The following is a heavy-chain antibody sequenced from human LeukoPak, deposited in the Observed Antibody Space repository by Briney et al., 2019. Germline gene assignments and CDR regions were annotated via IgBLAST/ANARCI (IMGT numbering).Heavy chain of an antibody. CDR1: GYTFTSYG. V-gene: IGHV1-18*01. D-gene: IGHD2-15*01. Sequence: ASVKVSCKASGYTFTSYGISWVRQAPGQGLEWMGWISAYNGNTNYAQKLQGRVTMTTDTSTSTAYMELRSLRSDDTAVYYCARSVILPRTSNANSYYYYGMDVWGQGTTVTVSS. J-gene: IGHJ6*02. CDR3: ARSVILPRTSNANSYYYYGMDV. CDR2: ISAYNGNT.